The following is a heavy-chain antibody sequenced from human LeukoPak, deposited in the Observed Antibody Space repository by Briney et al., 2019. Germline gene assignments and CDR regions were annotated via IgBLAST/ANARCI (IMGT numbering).Heavy chain of an antibody. J-gene: IGHJ4*02. CDR2: FDPEDGET. D-gene: IGHD3-9*01. CDR1: GYTLTELS. Sequence: ASVKVSCKVSGYTLTELSMHWVRQAPGKGLEWMGGFDPEDGETIYAQKFQGRVTMTEDTSTDTAYMELSSLRSEDTAVYYCATSLDILTGSGFDYWGQGTLVTVSS. V-gene: IGHV1-24*01. CDR3: ATSLDILTGSGFDY.